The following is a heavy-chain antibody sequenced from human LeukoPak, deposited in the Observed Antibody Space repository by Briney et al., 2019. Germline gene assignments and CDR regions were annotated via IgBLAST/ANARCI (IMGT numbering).Heavy chain of an antibody. J-gene: IGHJ5*02. V-gene: IGHV4-34*01. CDR2: INHSGGT. CDR3: AGGRAPGNWFDP. Sequence: PSETLSLTCAVYGGSFSGYYWSWIRQPPGKGLEWIGEINHSGGTNYNPSLKSRVTISVDTSRNQFSLKLSSVTAADTAVYYCAGGRAPGNWFDPWGQGTLVTVSS. CDR1: GGSFSGYY.